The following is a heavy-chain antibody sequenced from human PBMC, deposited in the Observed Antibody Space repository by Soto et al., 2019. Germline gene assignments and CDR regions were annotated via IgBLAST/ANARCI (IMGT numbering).Heavy chain of an antibody. CDR3: ATSLYCSSTSCYANWFDP. CDR2: IIPIFGTA. CDR1: GGTFSSYA. Sequence: QVQLVQYGAEVKKPGSSVKVSCKAAGGTFSSYAISWVRQAPGQGLEWMGGIIPIFGTANYAQKIQGRVTITADESTSTAYMQLSSLKSEDTAVYYCATSLYCSSTSCYANWFDPWGQGTLVTVSS. V-gene: IGHV1-69*01. J-gene: IGHJ5*02. D-gene: IGHD2-2*01.